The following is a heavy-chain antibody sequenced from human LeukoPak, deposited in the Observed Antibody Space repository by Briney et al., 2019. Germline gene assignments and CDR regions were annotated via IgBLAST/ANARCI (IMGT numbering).Heavy chain of an antibody. CDR1: GGSISSYY. Sequence: SETLSLTCTVSGGSISSYYWSWIRQPPGKGLEWIGYIYYSGSTNYNPSLKSRVSVSVDTSKNQFSLKLSSVTAADTAVYYCARAGGFTMVRGAVNNWFDPWGQGTLVTVSS. CDR3: ARAGGFTMVRGAVNNWFDP. D-gene: IGHD3-10*01. V-gene: IGHV4-59*12. CDR2: IYYSGST. J-gene: IGHJ5*02.